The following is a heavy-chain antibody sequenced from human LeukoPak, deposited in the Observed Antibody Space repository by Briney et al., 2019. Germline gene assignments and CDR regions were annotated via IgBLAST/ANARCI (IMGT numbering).Heavy chain of an antibody. CDR2: ITGNSVNT. V-gene: IGHV3-23*01. D-gene: IGHD6-13*01. J-gene: IGHJ4*02. Sequence: GGSLRLSCAASGFTFSIHAMNWVRQAPGKGLEWVSVITGNSVNTFYADSVKGRFTISRDNSKNTLYMYMNSLRSEDTAVYYCARGRSSSWYDYWGQGTLVTVSS. CDR3: ARGRSSSWYDY. CDR1: GFTFSIHA.